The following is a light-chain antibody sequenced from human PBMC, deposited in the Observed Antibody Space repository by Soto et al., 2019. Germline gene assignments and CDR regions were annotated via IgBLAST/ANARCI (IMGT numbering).Light chain of an antibody. J-gene: IGLJ2*01. CDR1: SSDVGGYNY. V-gene: IGLV2-14*01. CDR2: GVR. CDR3: SSYTSSSTPVV. Sequence: QSALTQPASVSGSPGQSITISCTGTSSDVGGYNYVSWYQQHPGKAPKLMIYGVRNRPSGVSNRFSGSKSGDTASLTISGLQAEDEADYYCSSYTSSSTPVVFGGGTKLTVL.